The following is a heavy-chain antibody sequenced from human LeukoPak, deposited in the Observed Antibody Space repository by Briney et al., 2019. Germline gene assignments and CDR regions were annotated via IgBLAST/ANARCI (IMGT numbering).Heavy chain of an antibody. Sequence: PGGSLRLSCAASGFTFSSYGMHWVRQAPGKGLEWVAVISYDGSNKYYADSVKGRFTISRDNSKNTLYLQMNSLRAEDTAVYYCATSKGRFGELLASFDYWGQGTLVTVSS. CDR1: GFTFSSYG. CDR2: ISYDGSNK. D-gene: IGHD3-10*01. CDR3: ATSKGRFGELLASFDY. J-gene: IGHJ4*02. V-gene: IGHV3-30*03.